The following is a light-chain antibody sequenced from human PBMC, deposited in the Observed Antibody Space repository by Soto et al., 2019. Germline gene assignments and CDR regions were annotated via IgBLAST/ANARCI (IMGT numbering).Light chain of an antibody. CDR1: QSVLSNSNNKNY. V-gene: IGKV4-1*01. CDR2: WAS. J-gene: IGKJ3*01. CDR3: QQYYTTPFT. Sequence: DIVMTQSPDSLAVSLGERATINCKSSQSVLSNSNNKNYLAWYQQKPGQPPKLLIYWASTRESGVPDRFSGSGSGTDFTLTISSLQAADMAVYYCQQYYTTPFTFGPGTKVDIK.